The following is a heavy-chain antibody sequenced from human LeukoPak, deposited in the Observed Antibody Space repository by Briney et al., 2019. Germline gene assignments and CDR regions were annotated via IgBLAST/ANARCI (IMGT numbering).Heavy chain of an antibody. CDR3: ARGVQQWPYYYDY. J-gene: IGHJ4*02. CDR1: GGSISTYY. Sequence: PSETLSLTCTVSGGSISTYYWNWIRQPPGKGLEWIGSIYHSGNTNYNPSLRSPVTISVDTSKNQFPLKLSSVTAADTAVYYCARGVQQWPYYYDYWGQGTLVTVSS. V-gene: IGHV4-59*01. CDR2: IYHSGNT. D-gene: IGHD6-19*01.